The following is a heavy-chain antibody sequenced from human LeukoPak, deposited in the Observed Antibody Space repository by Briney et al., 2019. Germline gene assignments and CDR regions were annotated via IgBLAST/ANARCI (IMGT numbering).Heavy chain of an antibody. CDR3: ARVELWCPDY. D-gene: IGHD4/OR15-4a*01. J-gene: IGHJ4*02. V-gene: IGHV4-31*03. Sequence: SETLSLTCTVSGGSISSGGYYWSWIRQHPGKGLEWIGYIYYSGSTYYNPSLKSRVTISVDTSKNQFSLKLSSVTAADTAVYYCARVELWCPDYWGQGTLVTVSS. CDR2: IYYSGST. CDR1: GGSISSGGYY.